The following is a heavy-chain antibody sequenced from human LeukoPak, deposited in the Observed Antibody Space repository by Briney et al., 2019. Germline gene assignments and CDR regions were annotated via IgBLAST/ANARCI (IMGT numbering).Heavy chain of an antibody. Sequence: GGSLRLSCAASGFTFDDYAMHWVRQAPGKGLEWVSGISWNSGSIGYADSVKGRFTISRDNAKNSLYLQMNSLRAEDTALYYCAKDSDSSGCSPEYWGQGTLVTVSS. CDR2: ISWNSGSI. CDR3: AKDSDSSGCSPEY. J-gene: IGHJ4*02. D-gene: IGHD3-22*01. V-gene: IGHV3-9*01. CDR1: GFTFDDYA.